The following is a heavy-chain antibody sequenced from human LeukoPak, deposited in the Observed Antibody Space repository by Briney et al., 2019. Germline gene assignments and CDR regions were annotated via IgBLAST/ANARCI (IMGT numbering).Heavy chain of an antibody. J-gene: IGHJ4*02. CDR3: ARTPFGYTYGYFDN. V-gene: IGHV1-2*02. D-gene: IGHD5-18*01. CDR1: GYTFTGYY. Sequence: ASMKVSCKASGYTFTGYYMHWVRQAPGQGLEWMGWINPHSGGTNYALKFQGRVTMTRDTSISTTYMEVSRLRSDDTAVYYCARTPFGYTYGYFDNWGQGTLVTVSS. CDR2: INPHSGGT.